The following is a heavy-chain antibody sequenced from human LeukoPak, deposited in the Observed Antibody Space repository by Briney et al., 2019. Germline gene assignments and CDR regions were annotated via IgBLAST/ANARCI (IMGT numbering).Heavy chain of an antibody. V-gene: IGHV4-59*01. CDR1: GGSISSYY. J-gene: IGHJ6*03. Sequence: SETLSLTCTVSGGSISSYYWSWIRQPPGKGLEWIGYIYYSGSTNYNPSLKSRVTISVDTSKNQFSLKLSSVTAADTAVYYCARGGRFLEWAYYYMDVWGKGTTVTVSS. CDR3: ARGGRFLEWAYYYMDV. CDR2: IYYSGST. D-gene: IGHD3-3*01.